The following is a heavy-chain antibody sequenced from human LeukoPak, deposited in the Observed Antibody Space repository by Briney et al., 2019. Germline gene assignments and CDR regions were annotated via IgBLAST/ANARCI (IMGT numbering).Heavy chain of an antibody. J-gene: IGHJ2*01. CDR3: ARDRKRSPWAVTTAGGYFDL. CDR2: IYSGGST. CDR1: GFTVSSNY. Sequence: GGSLRLSCAASGFTVSSNYMSWVRQAPGKGLEWVSVIYSGGSTYYADSVKGRFTISRDNSKNTLYLQMNSLRAEDTAVYYCARDRKRSPWAVTTAGGYFDLWGRGTLVTVSS. D-gene: IGHD4-17*01. V-gene: IGHV3-53*01.